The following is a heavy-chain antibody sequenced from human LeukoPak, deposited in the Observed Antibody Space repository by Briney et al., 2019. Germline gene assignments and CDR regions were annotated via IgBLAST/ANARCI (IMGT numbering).Heavy chain of an antibody. Sequence: SETLSLTCTVSGGSISSYYLSCIRQPPGKGLEWIGYIYYSGSTNYNPSLKSRVTISVDTSKNQFSLNLNSVTAADTAVYYCATLHFWSGYSYFDYWGQGALVTVSS. CDR3: ATLHFWSGYSYFDY. CDR1: GGSISSYY. CDR2: IYYSGST. D-gene: IGHD3-3*02. J-gene: IGHJ4*02. V-gene: IGHV4-59*01.